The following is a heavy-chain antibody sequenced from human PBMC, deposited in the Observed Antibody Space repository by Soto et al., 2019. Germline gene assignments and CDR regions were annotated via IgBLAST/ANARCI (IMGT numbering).Heavy chain of an antibody. CDR3: ARGFCGGDCSDDYYYYAMDV. CDR2: ISYSGST. CDR1: GGSVSSGSYY. D-gene: IGHD2-21*02. V-gene: IGHV4-61*01. Sequence: PSETLSLTCTVSGGSVSSGSYYWSWIRQPPGKGLEWIGQISYSGSTNYNPSLKSRVTISVDTSKNQFSLELSSVTAADTAVYYCARGFCGGDCSDDYYYYAMDVWGQGTTVTLSS. J-gene: IGHJ6*02.